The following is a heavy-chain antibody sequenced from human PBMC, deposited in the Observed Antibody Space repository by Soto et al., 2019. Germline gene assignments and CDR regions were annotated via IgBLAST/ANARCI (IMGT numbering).Heavy chain of an antibody. Sequence: QVQLVESGGGVVQPGRSLRLSCAASGFTFSSYGMHWVRQAPGKGLEWVAVIWYDGSNKYYADSVKGRFTISRDNSKNTLDLQMNSLRAEDTAVYYCAREQVSSGWFGGDYWGQGTLVTVSS. CDR3: AREQVSSGWFGGDY. V-gene: IGHV3-33*01. CDR2: IWYDGSNK. CDR1: GFTFSSYG. J-gene: IGHJ4*02. D-gene: IGHD6-19*01.